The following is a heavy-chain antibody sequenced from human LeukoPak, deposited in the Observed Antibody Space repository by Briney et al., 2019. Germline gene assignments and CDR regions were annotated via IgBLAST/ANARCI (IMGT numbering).Heavy chain of an antibody. D-gene: IGHD4-23*01. CDR2: TNSDGSST. Sequence: GGSLRLSCAASGFTFSSYWMHWVRQAPGKGLVWVSRTNSDGSSTSYADSEKGRFTISRDNAKNTLYLQMNSLRAEDTAVYYCAREAYGGNGVDYWGQGTLVTVSS. CDR3: AREAYGGNGVDY. J-gene: IGHJ4*02. CDR1: GFTFSSYW. V-gene: IGHV3-74*01.